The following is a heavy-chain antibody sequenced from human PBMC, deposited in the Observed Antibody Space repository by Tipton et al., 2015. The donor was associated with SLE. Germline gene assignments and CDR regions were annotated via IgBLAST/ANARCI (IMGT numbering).Heavy chain of an antibody. CDR3: ARDDVSSGYYWYFDA. CDR1: GGSISNGDSY. Sequence: LRLSCTVSGGSISNGDSYWSWIRQHPAKGLEWIGHIHYTGTTYYNPSLNSRATLSVDTSKKQFSLKLTSVTAADTAVYYCARDDVSSGYYWYFDAWGRGTLVTVSS. CDR2: IHYTGTT. J-gene: IGHJ2*01. V-gene: IGHV4-31*03. D-gene: IGHD5-12*01.